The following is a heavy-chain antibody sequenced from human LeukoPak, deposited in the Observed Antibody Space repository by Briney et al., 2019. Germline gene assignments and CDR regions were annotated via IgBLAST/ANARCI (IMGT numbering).Heavy chain of an antibody. D-gene: IGHD2-15*01. J-gene: IGHJ6*03. CDR3: ASFYCSGGSCYQYYYYYYMDV. CDR1: RYSISSGYY. V-gene: IGHV4-38-2*02. Sequence: SETLSLTCTVSRYSISSGYYWGWIRQPPGKGLEWIGSISHSGGTYYNPSLNSRVTISVDTSKNQFSLKLSSVTAADTAVYYCASFYCSGGSCYQYYYYYYMDVWGKGTTVTISS. CDR2: ISHSGGT.